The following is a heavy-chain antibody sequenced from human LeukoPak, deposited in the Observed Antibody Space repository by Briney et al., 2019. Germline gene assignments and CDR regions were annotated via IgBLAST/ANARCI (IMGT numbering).Heavy chain of an antibody. CDR1: GDSVSSNMAA. V-gene: IGHV6-1*01. J-gene: IGHJ4*02. CDR3: ARGGAAAGRFFDF. Sequence: PSQTLPLTCAISGDSVSSNMAAWNWIRQSPSRGLEWLGRTYYRSKWYNDYAVSVKSRININSDTSKNQFSLQLNSVSPEDTAVYYCARGGAAAGRFFDFWGQGTLVAVSS. CDR2: TYYRSKWYN. D-gene: IGHD6-13*01.